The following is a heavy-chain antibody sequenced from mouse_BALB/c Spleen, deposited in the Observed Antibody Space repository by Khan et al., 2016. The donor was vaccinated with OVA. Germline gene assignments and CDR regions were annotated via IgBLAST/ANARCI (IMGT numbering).Heavy chain of an antibody. CDR2: INTYTGEP. CDR3: ARVGYNGTMDC. J-gene: IGHJ4*01. D-gene: IGHD2-14*01. V-gene: IGHV9-3-1*01. CDR1: GFTVTNYG. Sequence: QIQLVQSGPELKKPGETVQISCKASGFTVTNYGMNWVRQAPGTGLKWMGWINTYTGEPTFTDDFKGRFAFSLETSASTAYLQINSLKNEDTATYFCARVGYNGTMDCWGQGTSVTVSS.